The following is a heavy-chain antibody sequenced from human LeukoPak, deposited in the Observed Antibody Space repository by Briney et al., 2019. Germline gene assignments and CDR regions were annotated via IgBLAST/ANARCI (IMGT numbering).Heavy chain of an antibody. CDR2: ISGSGGST. CDR3: AKGSYCSSTSCPPSYYYYGMDV. D-gene: IGHD2-2*01. V-gene: IGHV3-23*01. CDR1: GFTFSSYA. J-gene: IGHJ6*02. Sequence: PGGSLRLSCAASGFTFSSYAMSWVRQAPGKGLEWVSAISGSGGSTCYADSVKGRFTISRDNSKNTLYLQMNSLRAEDTAVYYCAKGSYCSSTSCPPSYYYYGMDVWGQGTTVTVSS.